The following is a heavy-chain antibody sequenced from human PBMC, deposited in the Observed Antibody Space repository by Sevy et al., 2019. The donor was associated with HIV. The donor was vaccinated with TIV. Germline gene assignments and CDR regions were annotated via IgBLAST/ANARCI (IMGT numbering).Heavy chain of an antibody. CDR2: ISGTVNTI. Sequence: GGSLRLSCTASGFTFSPYSMNWIRQAPGKGLEWLSYISGTVNTIYYAGSVKGRFTISRDNAKNSLYLQMNSLRAEDTAVYYCARVPLYSDSHINDYWGQGTLVTVSS. J-gene: IGHJ4*02. CDR3: ARVPLYSDSHINDY. D-gene: IGHD3-22*01. CDR1: GFTFSPYS. V-gene: IGHV3-48*04.